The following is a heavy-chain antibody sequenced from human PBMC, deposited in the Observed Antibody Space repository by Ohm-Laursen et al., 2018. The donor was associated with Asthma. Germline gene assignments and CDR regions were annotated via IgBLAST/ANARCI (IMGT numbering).Heavy chain of an antibody. CDR1: GFTFSSYS. CDR2: LSSRSSYI. Sequence: SLRLSCAASGFTFSSYSMNWVRQAPGKGLEWVSSLSSRSSYIYYADSVEGRFTISRDNAKNSLYLQMNSLRAEDTAVYYCARDHITGAFDIWGQGTMVTVSS. V-gene: IGHV3-21*01. D-gene: IGHD3-10*01. J-gene: IGHJ3*02. CDR3: ARDHITGAFDI.